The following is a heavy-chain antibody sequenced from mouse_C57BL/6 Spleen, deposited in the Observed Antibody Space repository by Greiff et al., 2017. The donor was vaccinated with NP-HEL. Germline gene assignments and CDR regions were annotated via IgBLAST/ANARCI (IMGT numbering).Heavy chain of an antibody. CDR1: GYTFTSYW. J-gene: IGHJ2*01. CDR3: APRLLRPY. D-gene: IGHD2-3*01. V-gene: IGHV1-61*01. CDR2: IYPSDSET. Sequence: VQLQQPGAELVRPGSSVKLSCKASGYTFTSYWMDWVKQRPGQGLEWIGNIYPSDSETHYNQKFKDKATLTVDKSSSTAYMQLSSLTSEDSAVYYCAPRLLRPYWGQGTTLTVSS.